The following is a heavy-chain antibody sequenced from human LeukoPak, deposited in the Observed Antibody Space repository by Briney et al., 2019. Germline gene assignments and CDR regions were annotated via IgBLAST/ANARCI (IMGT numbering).Heavy chain of an antibody. V-gene: IGHV3-30*02. Sequence: GRSLRLSCAASGFTFSSYGMHWVRQAPGKGLEWVAFIRYDGSNKYYADSVKGRFTISRDNSKNTLYLQMNSLRAEDTAVYYCAKDPVFGVVTNLLSYFDYWGQGTLVTVSS. CDR3: AKDPVFGVVTNLLSYFDY. CDR1: GFTFSSYG. CDR2: IRYDGSNK. J-gene: IGHJ4*02. D-gene: IGHD3-3*01.